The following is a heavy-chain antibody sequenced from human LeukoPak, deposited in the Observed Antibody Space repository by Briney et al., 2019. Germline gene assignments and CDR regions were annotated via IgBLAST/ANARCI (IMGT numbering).Heavy chain of an antibody. CDR3: AKAGSGWYPHFDY. V-gene: IGHV1-2*02. D-gene: IGHD6-19*01. CDR1: GYSFSGYN. J-gene: IGHJ4*02. Sequence: GASVKVSCKASGYSFSGYNVHWVRQAPGQGLEWMGWINPNSGGTNYPQKFQGRVTMTTDTSISTAYMELSSLRSDDTAVYYCAKAGSGWYPHFDYWGQGTLVTVSS. CDR2: INPNSGGT.